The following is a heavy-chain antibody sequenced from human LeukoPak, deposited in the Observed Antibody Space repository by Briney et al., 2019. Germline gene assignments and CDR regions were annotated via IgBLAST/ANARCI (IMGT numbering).Heavy chain of an antibody. V-gene: IGHV1-18*01. CDR2: ISAYNGNT. CDR3: ARDGSPRVDTAMVAPLRGY. CDR1: GYTFSSYG. Sequence: ASVKVSCKASGYTFSSYGISWVRQAPGQGLEWMGWISAYNGNTNYAQEFQGRVTMTTDTSTSTAYMELRSLRSDDTAVYYCARDGSPRVDTAMVAPLRGYWGQGTLVTVSS. J-gene: IGHJ4*02. D-gene: IGHD5-18*01.